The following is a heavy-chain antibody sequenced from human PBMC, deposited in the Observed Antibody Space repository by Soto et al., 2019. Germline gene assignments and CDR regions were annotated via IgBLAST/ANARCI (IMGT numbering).Heavy chain of an antibody. Sequence: GGSLRLSCAASGFTFSSYGMHWVRQAPGKGLEWVAVISYDGSNKYYADSVKGRFTISRDNSKNTLYLQMNSLRAEDTAVYYCAKDHVDYGDEMALPDYWGQGTLVTVSS. CDR1: GFTFSSYG. D-gene: IGHD4-17*01. CDR3: AKDHVDYGDEMALPDY. J-gene: IGHJ4*02. CDR2: ISYDGSNK. V-gene: IGHV3-30*18.